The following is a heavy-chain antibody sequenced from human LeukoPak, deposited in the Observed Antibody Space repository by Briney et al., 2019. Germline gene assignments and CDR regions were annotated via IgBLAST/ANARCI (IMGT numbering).Heavy chain of an antibody. CDR2: IYHSGST. CDR3: ARQNGFGEEFDY. CDR1: GYSISSEYY. D-gene: IGHD3-3*01. J-gene: IGHJ4*02. Sequence: SETLSLTCAVSGYSISSEYYRGWIRQPPGKGLEWIGSIYHSGSTYYNPSLKSRVTMPVDTSKNQFSLKLTSVTAADTAVYYCARQNGFGEEFDYWGQGTLVTVSS. V-gene: IGHV4-38-2*01.